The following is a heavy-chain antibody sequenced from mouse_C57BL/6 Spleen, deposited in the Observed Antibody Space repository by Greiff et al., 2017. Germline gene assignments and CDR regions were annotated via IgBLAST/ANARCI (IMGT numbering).Heavy chain of an antibody. CDR2: IDPEDGET. J-gene: IGHJ4*01. V-gene: IGHV14-2*01. Sequence: VQLKQSGAELVKPGASVKLSCTASGFNIKDYYMHWVKQRTEQGLEWIGRIDPEDGETKYAPKFQGKATITADTSSNTAYLQLSSLTSEDTAVYYCAYGYDRGYYAVDYWGQGTSVTVSS. CDR1: GFNIKDYY. D-gene: IGHD2-2*01. CDR3: AYGYDRGYYAVDY.